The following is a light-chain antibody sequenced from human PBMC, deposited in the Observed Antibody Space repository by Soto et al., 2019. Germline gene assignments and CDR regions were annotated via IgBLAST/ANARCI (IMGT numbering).Light chain of an antibody. CDR3: QQYNDWPLT. CDR2: GAF. Sequence: VLSQSPGKLSAPPVESGTLSFRDSQTVRNNHLSWYQQKRGQAPRRLIYGAFTRATGIPARFSGTGSGTEVTLTISSLQSEDVALEYCQQYNDWPLTFGQGTKVDIK. J-gene: IGKJ1*01. V-gene: IGKV3-15*01. CDR1: QTVRNN.